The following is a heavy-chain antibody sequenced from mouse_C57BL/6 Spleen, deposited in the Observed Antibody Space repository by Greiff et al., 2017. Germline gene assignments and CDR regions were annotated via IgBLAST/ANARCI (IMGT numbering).Heavy chain of an antibody. Sequence: QVQLQQSGAELVKPGASVKISCKASGYAFSSYWMNWVKQRPGMGLEWIVQFLPGDGDTHYNGKFKGNATLTADKSSSTAYMQLRSLTSEDSAVYFCARRLYYYGSSYEDYFDYWGQGTTLTVSS. V-gene: IGHV1-80*01. CDR3: ARRLYYYGSSYEDYFDY. CDR1: GYAFSSYW. CDR2: FLPGDGDT. D-gene: IGHD1-1*01. J-gene: IGHJ2*01.